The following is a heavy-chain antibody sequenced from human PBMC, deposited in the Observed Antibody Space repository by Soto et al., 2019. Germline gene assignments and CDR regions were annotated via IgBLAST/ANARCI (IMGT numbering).Heavy chain of an antibody. CDR1: GFTFSSYS. Sequence: EVQLVESGGGLVQPGGSLRLSCAASGFTFSSYSMNWVRQAPGKGLEWVSYISSSSSTIYYADSVKGRFTISRDNAKNSXXXQMNSLRAEDTAXXXXXXXRGDIYYYYYMDVWGKGTTVTVSS. CDR3: XXXRGDIYYYYYMDV. CDR2: ISSSSSTI. D-gene: IGHD4-17*01. J-gene: IGHJ6*03. V-gene: IGHV3-48*01.